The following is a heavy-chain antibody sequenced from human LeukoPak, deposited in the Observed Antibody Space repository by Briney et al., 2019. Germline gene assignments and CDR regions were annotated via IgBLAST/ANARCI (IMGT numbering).Heavy chain of an antibody. CDR1: GYTFTGYY. D-gene: IGHD2-2*01. Sequence: ASVKVSCKASGYTFTGYYMHWVRQAPGQGLEWMGWINPNSGGTNYAQKFQGRVTMTRDTSISTAYMELSRLRSDDTAVYYCARPVRDCSSTSCYLRFDYWGQGTLATVSS. CDR3: ARPVRDCSSTSCYLRFDY. J-gene: IGHJ4*02. V-gene: IGHV1-2*02. CDR2: INPNSGGT.